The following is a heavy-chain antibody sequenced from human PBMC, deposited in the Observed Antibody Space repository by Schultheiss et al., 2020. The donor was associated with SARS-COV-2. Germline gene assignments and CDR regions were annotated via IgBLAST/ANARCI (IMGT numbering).Heavy chain of an antibody. D-gene: IGHD1-1*01. V-gene: IGHV3-23*01. CDR2: ISGSGGST. Sequence: GGSLRLSCAASGFTFSDYYMSWIRQAPGKGLEWVSAISGSGGSTYYADSVKGRFTISRDNSKNTLYLQMNSLRVGDTAVYYCARWNLGFDPWGQGTLVTVSS. J-gene: IGHJ5*02. CDR1: GFTFSDYY. CDR3: ARWNLGFDP.